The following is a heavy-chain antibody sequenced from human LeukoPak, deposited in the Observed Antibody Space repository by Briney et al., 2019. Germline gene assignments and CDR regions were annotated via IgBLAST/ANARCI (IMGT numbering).Heavy chain of an antibody. CDR1: GGSISSSSYY. Sequence: PSETLSLTCTVSGGSISSSSYYWSWIRQPPGKGLEWIGYIYYSGSTNYNPSLKSRVTISVDTSKNQFSLKLSSVTAADTAVYYCARESSSWYTRTLYYYYYMDVWGKGTTVTVSS. V-gene: IGHV4-61*01. J-gene: IGHJ6*03. D-gene: IGHD6-13*01. CDR2: IYYSGST. CDR3: ARESSSWYTRTLYYYYYMDV.